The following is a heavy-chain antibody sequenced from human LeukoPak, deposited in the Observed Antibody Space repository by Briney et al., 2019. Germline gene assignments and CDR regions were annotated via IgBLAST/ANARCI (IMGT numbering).Heavy chain of an antibody. D-gene: IGHD3-22*01. CDR2: ISGSGGST. J-gene: IGHJ3*02. CDR3: ARWGYYDSSGYLRGFDAFDI. CDR1: GFTFSSYA. Sequence: GGPLRLSCAASGFTFSSYAMSWVRQAPGKGLEWVSAISGSGGSTYYADSVKGRFTISRHNSKNTLYLQMNSLRAEDTAVYYCARWGYYDSSGYLRGFDAFDIWGQGTMVTVSS. V-gene: IGHV3-23*01.